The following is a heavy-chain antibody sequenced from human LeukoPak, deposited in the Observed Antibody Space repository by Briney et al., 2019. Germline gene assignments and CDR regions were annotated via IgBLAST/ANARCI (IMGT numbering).Heavy chain of an antibody. Sequence: SGTLSLTCGVSGGSISGTNWWSWVRQPPGQGLEWIGEISLAGQTNYNPSLNGRVTMSLDKSSNHLSLHLTSVTAADTATYFCSRESGPFCPFGYWGQGTLVIVSS. CDR3: SRESGPFCPFGY. CDR1: GGSISGTNW. CDR2: ISLAGQT. J-gene: IGHJ4*02. V-gene: IGHV4-4*02. D-gene: IGHD1-26*01.